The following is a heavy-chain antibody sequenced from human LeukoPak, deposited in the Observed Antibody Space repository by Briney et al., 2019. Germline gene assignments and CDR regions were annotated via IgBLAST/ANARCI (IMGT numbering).Heavy chain of an antibody. CDR2: INSDGSST. CDR1: GCTFSSYW. V-gene: IGHV3-74*01. D-gene: IGHD2/OR15-2a*01. CDR3: ARARGLLGWFDP. Sequence: GGSLRLSCAASGCTFSSYWMHWVRQAPGKGLVWVSRINSDGSSTSYADSVKGRFTISRDNAKNTLYLQMNSLRAEDTAVYYCARARGLLGWFDPWGQGTLVTVSS. J-gene: IGHJ5*02.